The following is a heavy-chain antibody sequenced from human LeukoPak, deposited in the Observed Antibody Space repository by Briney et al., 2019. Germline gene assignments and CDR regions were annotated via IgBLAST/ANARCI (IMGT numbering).Heavy chain of an antibody. Sequence: GGSLRLSCAASGFTFSSYAMSWVRQAPGKGLEWVSAISGSGGSTYYADSVKGRFTISRDNSKNTLYLQMNSLRAEDTAVYYCSKNGTMASNFFREFKYFDYWGQGTLVTVSS. D-gene: IGHD1-1*01. CDR2: ISGSGGST. V-gene: IGHV3-23*01. CDR1: GFTFSSYA. J-gene: IGHJ4*02. CDR3: SKNGTMASNFFREFKYFDY.